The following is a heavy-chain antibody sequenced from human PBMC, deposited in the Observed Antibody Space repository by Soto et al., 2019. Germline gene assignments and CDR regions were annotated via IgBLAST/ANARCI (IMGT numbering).Heavy chain of an antibody. D-gene: IGHD3-22*01. CDR3: ARDQFTMTVVSKGDAFDI. Sequence: PGGSLRLSCAASVFTFSNYGMHWVRHSPGKWLEWVAVIWYDGSNKYYADSVKGRFTISRDNSKNTLYLQMNSLRAEDTAVYYCARDQFTMTVVSKGDAFDIWGKETMATVSS. V-gene: IGHV3-33*01. CDR1: VFTFSNYG. CDR2: IWYDGSNK. J-gene: IGHJ3*02.